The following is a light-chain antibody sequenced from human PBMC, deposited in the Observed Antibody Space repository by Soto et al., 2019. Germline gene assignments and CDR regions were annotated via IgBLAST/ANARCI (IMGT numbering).Light chain of an antibody. CDR1: QSLLHTNGYNS. V-gene: IGKV2-28*01. CDR3: MQALQTPPT. J-gene: IGKJ1*01. Sequence: DIVMTQSPLSLPVTPGEPASISCRSSQSLLHTNGYNSLDWYLQKPGQSPQLLIYLGSNRASGVPDRFSGSESGTYFTLKISRVEAEDVGVYYCMQALQTPPTFGQGTKVEIK. CDR2: LGS.